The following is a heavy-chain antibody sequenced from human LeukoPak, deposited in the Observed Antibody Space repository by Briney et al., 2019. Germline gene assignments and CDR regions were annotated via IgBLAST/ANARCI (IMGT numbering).Heavy chain of an antibody. CDR3: AREWGAATAHDY. Sequence: ASVKVSCKASGGTFSSYAISWVRQAPGQGLEWMGRIIPILGIANYAQKFQGRVTITADKSTSTAYMELSSLRSEDTAVYYCAREWGAATAHDYWGQGTLVTVSS. V-gene: IGHV1-69*04. J-gene: IGHJ4*02. CDR1: GGTFSSYA. CDR2: IIPILGIA. D-gene: IGHD2-15*01.